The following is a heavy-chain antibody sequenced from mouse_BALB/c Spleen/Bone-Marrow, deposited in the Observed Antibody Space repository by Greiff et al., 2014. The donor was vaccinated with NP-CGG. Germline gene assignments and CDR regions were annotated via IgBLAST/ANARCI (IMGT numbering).Heavy chain of an antibody. CDR1: GFNIKDYY. CDR2: IDPENGNI. V-gene: IGHV14-1*02. Sequence: VQLKESGAELVRPGALVRLSRKASGFNIKDYYMYWVKQRPEQGLEWIGWIDPENGNIIYDPKFQGKASITADTSSNTAYLQLSSLTSEDTAVYYCARSPRNYFDYWGQGSTLTVSS. CDR3: ARSPRNYFDY. J-gene: IGHJ2*01.